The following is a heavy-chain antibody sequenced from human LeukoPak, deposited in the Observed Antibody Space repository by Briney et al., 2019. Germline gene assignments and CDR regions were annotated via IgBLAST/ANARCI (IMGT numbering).Heavy chain of an antibody. Sequence: SQTLSLTCTVDGASISRYYGSWIWQPAGKGLEWIGRTYTSGSTNYNPSLKSRVTMSVDTSKNQFSLKMSSVTAADPAVYYCARDEYNWNYEYWGQGTLVTVS. CDR1: GASISRYY. D-gene: IGHD1-7*01. J-gene: IGHJ4*02. V-gene: IGHV4-4*07. CDR2: TYTSGST. CDR3: ARDEYNWNYEY.